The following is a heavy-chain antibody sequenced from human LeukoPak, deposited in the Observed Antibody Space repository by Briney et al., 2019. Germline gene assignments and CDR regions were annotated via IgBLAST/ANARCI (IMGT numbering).Heavy chain of an antibody. CDR3: AGGSIAAPYYYYYMDV. CDR2: IRYDGSNK. CDR1: GFTFSSYG. J-gene: IGHJ6*03. Sequence: PGGSLRLSCAASGFTFSSYGMHWVRQAPGKGLEWVAFIRYDGSNKYYADSVKGRFTISRDNSENTLYLQMNSLRAEDTAVYYCAGGSIAAPYYYYYMDVWGKGTTVTVSS. D-gene: IGHD6-6*01. V-gene: IGHV3-30*02.